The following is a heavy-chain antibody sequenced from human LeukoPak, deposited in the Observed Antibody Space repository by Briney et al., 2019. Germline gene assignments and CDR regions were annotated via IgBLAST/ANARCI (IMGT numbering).Heavy chain of an antibody. Sequence: GGSLRLSCAASGFTFSSYGMHWVRQAPGKGLEWVAFIRYDGSNKYCADSVKGRFTISRDNSKNTLYLQMNSLGAEDTAVYYCAKEKSSGWYSTGDEYYFDYWGQGTLVTVSS. D-gene: IGHD6-19*01. CDR2: IRYDGSNK. J-gene: IGHJ4*02. V-gene: IGHV3-30*02. CDR1: GFTFSSYG. CDR3: AKEKSSGWYSTGDEYYFDY.